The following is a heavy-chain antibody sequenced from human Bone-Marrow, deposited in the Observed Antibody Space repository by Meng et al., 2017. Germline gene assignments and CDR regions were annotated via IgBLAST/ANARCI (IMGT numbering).Heavy chain of an antibody. CDR2: TYYRSKWYN. CDR3: ASSGWYLGAFDI. CDR1: GDSVPRNSAV. J-gene: IGHJ3*02. D-gene: IGHD6-19*01. V-gene: IGHV6-1*01. Sequence: SLTLSLIRAISGDSVPRNSAVWNWIRQSPSRGLEWLGRTYYRSKWYNDYAVSVKSRITINPDTSKNQFSLQLNSVTPEDTAVYYCASSGWYLGAFDIWGQGTMVTVSS.